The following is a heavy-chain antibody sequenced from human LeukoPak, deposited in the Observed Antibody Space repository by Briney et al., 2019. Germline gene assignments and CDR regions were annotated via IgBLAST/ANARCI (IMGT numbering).Heavy chain of an antibody. CDR1: GFTFSSYG. CDR2: IRYDGSNK. D-gene: IGHD4-17*01. V-gene: IGHV3-30*02. CDR3: AKAPSTTHYYYYMDV. J-gene: IGHJ6*03. Sequence: GGSLRLSCAASGFTFSSYGMHWVRQAPGKGLEWVAFIRYDGSNKYYADSVKGRFTISRDNSKNTLYLRMNSLRAEDTAVYYCAKAPSTTHYYYYMDVWGKGTTVTVSS.